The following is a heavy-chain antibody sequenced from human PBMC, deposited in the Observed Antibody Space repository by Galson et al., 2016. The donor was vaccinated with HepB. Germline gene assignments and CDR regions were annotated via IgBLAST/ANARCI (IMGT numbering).Heavy chain of an antibody. CDR1: GYTFTGYY. Sequence: SVKVSCKASGYTFTGYYMHWVRQAPGQGLEWMGWINPNSGAPKYAQKFQAWVTMTRDTSISTAYMELSRLRSDDRAVYYGAREYSSSTREVRLDPWGQGTLVTVSS. V-gene: IGHV1-2*04. CDR3: AREYSSSTREVRLDP. CDR2: INPNSGAP. J-gene: IGHJ5*02. D-gene: IGHD6-6*01.